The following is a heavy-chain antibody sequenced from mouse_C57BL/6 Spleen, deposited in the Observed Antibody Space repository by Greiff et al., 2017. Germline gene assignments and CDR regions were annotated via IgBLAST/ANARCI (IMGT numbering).Heavy chain of an antibody. V-gene: IGHV3-6*01. CDR3: ARGYDYDLAWFAY. CDR1: GYSITSGYY. Sequence: EVQRVESGPGLVKPSQSLSLTCSVTGYSITSGYYWNWIRQFPGNKLEWMGYISYDGSNNYNPSLKNRISITRDTSKNQFFLKLNSVTTEGTATYYCARGYDYDLAWFAYWGQGTLVTVSA. CDR2: ISYDGSN. J-gene: IGHJ3*01. D-gene: IGHD2-4*01.